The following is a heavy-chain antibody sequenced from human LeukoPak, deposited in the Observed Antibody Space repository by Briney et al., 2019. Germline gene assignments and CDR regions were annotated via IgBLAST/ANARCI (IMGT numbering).Heavy chain of an antibody. CDR2: INHSGST. V-gene: IGHV4-34*01. Sequence: SETLSLTCTVSGGSISSYYWSWIRQPPGKGLEWIGEINHSGSTNYNPSLKSRVTISVDTSKNQFSLELSSVTAADTAVYYCARYYYDSSGYYVSNWGQGTLVTVSS. D-gene: IGHD3-22*01. J-gene: IGHJ4*02. CDR3: ARYYYDSSGYYVSN. CDR1: GGSISSYY.